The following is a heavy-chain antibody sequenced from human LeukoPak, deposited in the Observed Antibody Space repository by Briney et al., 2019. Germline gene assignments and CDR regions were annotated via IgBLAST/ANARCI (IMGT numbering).Heavy chain of an antibody. J-gene: IGHJ6*02. Sequence: SETLSLTCAVYGGSFSGYYWSWIRQPPGKGLEWIREINHSGSTNYNPSLKSRVTISVDTSKNQFSLKLSSVTAADTAVYYCASLVATHYYYYYGMDVWGQGTTVTVSS. D-gene: IGHD5-12*01. V-gene: IGHV4-34*01. CDR1: GGSFSGYY. CDR2: INHSGST. CDR3: ASLVATHYYYYYGMDV.